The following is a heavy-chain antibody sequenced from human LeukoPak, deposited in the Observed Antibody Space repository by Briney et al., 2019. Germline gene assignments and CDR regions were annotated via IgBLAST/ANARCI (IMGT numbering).Heavy chain of an antibody. CDR3: ARDVIAAAGIPGWFDP. CDR1: GGSISSYY. V-gene: IGHV4-4*07. CDR2: IYTSGST. D-gene: IGHD6-13*01. Sequence: SETLSLTCTVSGGSISSYYWSWIRQPAGKGLEWIGRIYTSGSTNYNPSLKSRVTMSVDTSKNQFSLKLSSVTAADTAVYYYARDVIAAAGIPGWFDPWGQGTLVTVSS. J-gene: IGHJ5*02.